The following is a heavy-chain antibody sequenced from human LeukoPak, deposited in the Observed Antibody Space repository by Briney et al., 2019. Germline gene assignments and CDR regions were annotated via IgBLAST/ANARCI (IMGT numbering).Heavy chain of an antibody. D-gene: IGHD5-24*01. CDR1: GDFISSSSYY. J-gene: IGHJ4*02. CDR3: ARRGDGYNPFDY. Sequence: KPSETLSLTCTVSGDFISSSSYYWGWIRQPPGKGLEWIGIIYYSGSTYYNPSLKSRVTMSVDTSRDQFSLKLSSVTAADTAVYFCARRGDGYNPFDYWGQGTLVTVSS. V-gene: IGHV4-39*01. CDR2: IYYSGST.